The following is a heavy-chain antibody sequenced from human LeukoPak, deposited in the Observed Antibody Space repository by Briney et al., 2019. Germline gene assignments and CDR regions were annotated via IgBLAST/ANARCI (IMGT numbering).Heavy chain of an antibody. Sequence: PGRSLRISCAASGFTFSSYWRTWVRQAPGKGQKWMATIKKDGSEKYYVDSVKGRFTISRDNSENSLAFLLNSLRADDTAVYFCASQQVPNTRHYFDYWGEGTLV. D-gene: IGHD1-26*01. CDR2: IKKDGSEK. J-gene: IGHJ4*02. CDR1: GFTFSSYW. CDR3: ASQQVPNTRHYFDY. V-gene: IGHV3-7*01.